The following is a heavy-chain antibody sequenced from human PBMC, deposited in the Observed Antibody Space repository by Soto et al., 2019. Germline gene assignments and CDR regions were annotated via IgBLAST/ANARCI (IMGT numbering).Heavy chain of an antibody. D-gene: IGHD1-26*01. J-gene: IGHJ6*02. CDR3: ARGSGDYYYYGMDV. CDR1: GYTFTNYA. Sequence: GASVKVSCKASGYTFTNYAMHWVRQAPGQRLEWMGWINAGNGNTKYSQMFQGRVTMTTDTSTSTAYMELRSLRSDDTAVYYCARGSGDYYYYGMDVWGQGTTVTVSS. V-gene: IGHV1-3*01. CDR2: INAGNGNT.